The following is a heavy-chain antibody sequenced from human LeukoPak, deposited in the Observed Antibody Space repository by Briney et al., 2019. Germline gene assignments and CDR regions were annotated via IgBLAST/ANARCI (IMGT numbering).Heavy chain of an antibody. CDR3: ARDVDIVVVPAANWFDP. J-gene: IGHJ5*02. D-gene: IGHD2-2*01. CDR2: ISAYNGNT. Sequence: ASVKVSCKASGYTFTSYGISWVRQAPGQGLEWMGRISAYNGNTNYAQKLQGRVTMTTDTSTSTAYMELRSLRSDDTAVYYCARDVDIVVVPAANWFDPWGQGTLVTVSS. V-gene: IGHV1-18*01. CDR1: GYTFTSYG.